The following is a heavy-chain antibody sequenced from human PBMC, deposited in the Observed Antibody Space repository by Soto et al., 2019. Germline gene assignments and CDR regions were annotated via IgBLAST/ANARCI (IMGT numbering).Heavy chain of an antibody. Sequence: EVQRVESGGGWLQPGGSLRLSCAASGFTFSINDMNSVRQAPGKGLEWVSLIYSGGSTYYADSVKGRFTISRDNSKNTLYLQMSSLRAEDTAVYYCATRPLLPGAPWGQGTMVTVSS. CDR2: IYSGGST. CDR3: ATRPLLPGAP. CDR1: GFTFSIND. J-gene: IGHJ3*01. D-gene: IGHD3-22*01. V-gene: IGHV3-53*01.